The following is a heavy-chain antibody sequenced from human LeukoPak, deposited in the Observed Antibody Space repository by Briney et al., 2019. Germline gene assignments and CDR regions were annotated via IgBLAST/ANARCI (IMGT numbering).Heavy chain of an antibody. V-gene: IGHV3-30*03. Sequence: HPGGSLRLSCAASGFTFSSYGMHWVRQAPGKGLEWVAVISYDGSNKYYADSVKGRFTISRDNSKNTLYLQMNSLRAEDTAVYYCAREVGATIGLVHAFDIWGQGTMVTVSS. CDR1: GFTFSSYG. CDR3: AREVGATIGLVHAFDI. CDR2: ISYDGSNK. J-gene: IGHJ3*02. D-gene: IGHD1-26*01.